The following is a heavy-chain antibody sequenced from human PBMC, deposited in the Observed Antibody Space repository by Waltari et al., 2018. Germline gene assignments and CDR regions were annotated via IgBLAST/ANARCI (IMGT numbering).Heavy chain of an antibody. D-gene: IGHD1-26*01. V-gene: IGHV4-59*01. J-gene: IGHJ6*03. Sequence: QVQLQESGPGLVKPSETLSLPCTVSGGSTSTYYWSVVRQSPGKGLEWIGYIHYSGSSVYNPSLRSRVAISLDPPNNQFSLRLRSVTAADAAIYYCARADTSTSYFYYYMDVWGKGTTVTVSS. CDR1: GGSTSTYY. CDR2: IHYSGSS. CDR3: ARADTSTSYFYYYMDV.